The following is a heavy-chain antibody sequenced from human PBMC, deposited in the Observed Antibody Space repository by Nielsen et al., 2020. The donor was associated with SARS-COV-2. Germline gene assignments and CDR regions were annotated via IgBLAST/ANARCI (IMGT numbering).Heavy chain of an antibody. V-gene: IGHV1-69*01. Sequence: WVRQAPGQGLEWMGGIIPIFGTANYAQKFQGRVTITADESTSTAYMELSSLRSEDTAVYYCARTPYDFWSGYINYYYYYMDVWGKGTTVTVSS. D-gene: IGHD3-3*01. J-gene: IGHJ6*03. CDR3: ARTPYDFWSGYINYYYYYMDV. CDR2: IIPIFGTA.